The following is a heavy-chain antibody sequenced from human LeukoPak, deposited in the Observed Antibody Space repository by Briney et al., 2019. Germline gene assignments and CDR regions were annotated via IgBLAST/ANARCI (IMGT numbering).Heavy chain of an antibody. CDR3: ARSSGWYRKTYYFDY. V-gene: IGHV4-34*01. D-gene: IGHD6-19*01. CDR1: GGSFSGYY. Sequence: SDTLSLTCAVYGGSFSGYYWSWIRQPPGKGLEWIGEINHSGSTNYNPSLKSRVTISVDTSKNQFSLKLSSVTAADTAVYYCARSSGWYRKTYYFDYWGQGTLVPVSS. J-gene: IGHJ4*02. CDR2: INHSGST.